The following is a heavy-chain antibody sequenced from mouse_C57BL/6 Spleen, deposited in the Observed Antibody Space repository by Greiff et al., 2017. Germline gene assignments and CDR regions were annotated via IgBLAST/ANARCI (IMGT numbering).Heavy chain of an antibody. V-gene: IGHV1-54*01. CDR3: ARFGDYYGSRGGDY. CDR2: INPGSGGT. J-gene: IGHJ4*01. CDR1: GYAFTNYL. D-gene: IGHD1-1*01. Sequence: QVQLQQSGAELVRPGTSVKVSCKASGYAFTNYLIEWVKQRPGQGLEWIGVINPGSGGTNYNEKFKGKATLTADKSSSTAYMQLSSLTSEDSAVYFCARFGDYYGSRGGDYWGQGTSVTASS.